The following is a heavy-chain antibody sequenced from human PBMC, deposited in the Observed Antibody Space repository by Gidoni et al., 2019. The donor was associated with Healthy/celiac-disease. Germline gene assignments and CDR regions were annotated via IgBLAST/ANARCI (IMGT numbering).Heavy chain of an antibody. CDR3: ARRYSSGWNFDY. D-gene: IGHD6-19*01. V-gene: IGHV1-69*01. CDR2: IIPIFGTA. CDR1: GRTFSRYA. J-gene: IGHJ4*02. Sequence: QVQLVQSGAEVKQPGSSVRVSCKAAGRTFSRYAISWVRQAPGQGLEWMGGIIPIFGTANYAQKFQGRVTITADESTSTAYMELSSLRSEDTAVYYCARRYSSGWNFDYWGQGTLVTVSS.